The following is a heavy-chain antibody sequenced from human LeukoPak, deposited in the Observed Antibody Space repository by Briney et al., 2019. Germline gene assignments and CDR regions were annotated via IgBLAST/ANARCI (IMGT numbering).Heavy chain of an antibody. Sequence: GGSLRLSCAASGFSLSSYWMSWVRQAPGKGLEWVATINEDEREIYYVASVKGRFTISRDSAKNSLYLQMNSLSAEDTAVYYGSTFLGSHEIDYLGDVMVVWAQETTVPVS. CDR3: STFLGSHEIDYLGDVMVV. D-gene: IGHD3-10*01. J-gene: IGHJ6*01. CDR1: GFSLSSYW. V-gene: IGHV3-7*01. CDR2: INEDEREI.